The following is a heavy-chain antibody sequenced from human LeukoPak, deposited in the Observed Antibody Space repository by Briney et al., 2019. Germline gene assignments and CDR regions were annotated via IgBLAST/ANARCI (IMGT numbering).Heavy chain of an antibody. J-gene: IGHJ3*02. CDR2: VTYSGTT. CDR1: GGSITRSNYC. CDR3: ARPRGEGGIDAFDI. V-gene: IGHV4-39*01. Sequence: SETLSLTCSVSGGSITRSNYCWGWVRQFPGKGLEWIGVVTYSGTTYSNPSLKGRVAMTIDTSRSQFSLKLSSVTAADTAMYYCARPRGEGGIDAFDIWGQGTMVAVSS. D-gene: IGHD6-25*01.